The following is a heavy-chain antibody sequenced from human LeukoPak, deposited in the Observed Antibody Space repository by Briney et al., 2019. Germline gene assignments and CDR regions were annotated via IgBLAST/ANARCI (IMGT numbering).Heavy chain of an antibody. CDR1: GFTFGSYA. V-gene: IGHV3-23*01. CDR3: TKRIGGGSSLYYYYYMDV. J-gene: IGHJ6*03. CDR2: ISGGGGTA. D-gene: IGHD6-6*01. Sequence: PGGSLRLSCAASGFTFGSYAVNWVRQAPGTGLEWVSAISGGGGTAYHADSVKGRFTISRDNSKNTLFLQMNSLRAEDTAVYYCTKRIGGGSSLYYYYYMDVWGKGTTVTVSS.